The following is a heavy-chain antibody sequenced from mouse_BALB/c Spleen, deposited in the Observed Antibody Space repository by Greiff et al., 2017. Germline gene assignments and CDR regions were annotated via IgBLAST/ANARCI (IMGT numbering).Heavy chain of an antibody. V-gene: IGHV5-17*02. Sequence: EVQLVESGGGLVQPGGSRKLSCAASGFTFSSFGMHWVRQAPEKGLEWVAYISSGSSTIYYADTVKGRFTISRDNPKNTLFLQMTSLRSEDTAMYYCARWGDYFDYWGLGTTLTVSS. CDR1: GFTFSSFG. J-gene: IGHJ2*01. CDR3: ARWGDYFDY. CDR2: ISSGSSTI.